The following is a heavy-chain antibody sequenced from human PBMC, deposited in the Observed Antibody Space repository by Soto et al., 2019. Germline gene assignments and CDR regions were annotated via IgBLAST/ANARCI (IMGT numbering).Heavy chain of an antibody. CDR3: ASGLSSGWQPD. CDR1: GGSISSGDYY. Sequence: SETLSLTCTVSGGSISSGDYYWSWIRQPPEKGLEWVGYIYYSGSTYYNPSLKSRVTISVDTPKNQFSLKLSSVTAADTAVYYCASGLSSGWQPDWGQGTLVTVSS. D-gene: IGHD6-19*01. V-gene: IGHV4-30-4*01. CDR2: IYYSGST. J-gene: IGHJ4*02.